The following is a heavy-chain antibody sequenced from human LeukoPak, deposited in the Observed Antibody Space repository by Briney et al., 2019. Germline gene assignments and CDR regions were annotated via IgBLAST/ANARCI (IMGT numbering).Heavy chain of an antibody. Sequence: PGGSLRLSCAASGFTFSNSWMSWVRQAPGKGLEWVAYIKKTGSEIYYVDSVKGRFTITRDNARNSLFLQMNSLRAEDTAVYYCAREDGYCSGGNCYSYFDSWGQGTLVTVSS. CDR3: AREDGYCSGGNCYSYFDS. CDR1: GFTFSNSW. D-gene: IGHD2-15*01. V-gene: IGHV3-7*01. J-gene: IGHJ4*02. CDR2: IKKTGSEI.